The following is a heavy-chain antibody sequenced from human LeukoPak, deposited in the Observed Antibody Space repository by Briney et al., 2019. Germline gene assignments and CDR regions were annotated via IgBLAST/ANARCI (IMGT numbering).Heavy chain of an antibody. CDR2: TSSDSSYI. Sequence: GGSLRLSCAASGFTFSRYSMNWDRQAPGKGLEWVASTSSDSSYIFYANSVKGRFTISRDNAQNSLYLQMSSLRVEDAAVYYCWARGGSDYWGQGTLVTVSS. CDR3: WARGGSDY. J-gene: IGHJ4*02. V-gene: IGHV3-21*01. D-gene: IGHD3-10*01. CDR1: GFTFSRYS.